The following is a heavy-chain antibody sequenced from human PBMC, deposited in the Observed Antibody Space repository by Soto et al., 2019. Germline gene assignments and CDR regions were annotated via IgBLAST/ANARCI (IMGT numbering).Heavy chain of an antibody. CDR1: GFTFDDYA. J-gene: IGHJ4*02. CDR2: ISWNSGSI. CDR3: AKVWGSGYYYFDY. V-gene: IGHV3-9*01. Sequence: GGSLRLSCAASGFTFDDYAMHWVRQAPGKGLEWVSGISWNSGSIGYADSVKGRFTISRDNAKNSLYLQMNSLRAEDTALYYCAKVWGSGYYYFDYWGQGTLVTVSS. D-gene: IGHD7-27*01.